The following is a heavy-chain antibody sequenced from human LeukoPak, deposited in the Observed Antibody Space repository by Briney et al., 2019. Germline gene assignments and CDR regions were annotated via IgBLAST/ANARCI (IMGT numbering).Heavy chain of an antibody. CDR2: IKPDGSEK. V-gene: IGHV3-7*03. J-gene: IGHJ4*02. Sequence: GGSLRLSCAASGFTFSSSWMSWVRQAPGKGLEWVTNIKPDGSEKYYVDSVKGRFTISRDNAKNSLYLQMNSLRAEDTALYYCAKDRGYSGYDVTFDYWGQGTLVTVSS. CDR1: GFTFSSSW. D-gene: IGHD5-12*01. CDR3: AKDRGYSGYDVTFDY.